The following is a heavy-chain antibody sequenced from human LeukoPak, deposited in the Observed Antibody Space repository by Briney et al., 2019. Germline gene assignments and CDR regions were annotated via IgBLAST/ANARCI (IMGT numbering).Heavy chain of an antibody. V-gene: IGHV4-34*01. D-gene: IGHD1-26*01. Sequence: SETLSLTCTVSGDSISGYYWSWIRQPPGKGLEWIGEINHSGNTNYNPSLKSRVTISVDTSKNQFSLNLSSVTAADTAVYYCARGGGADGSYYWFDPWGQGTLVTVSS. J-gene: IGHJ5*02. CDR2: INHSGNT. CDR1: GDSISGYY. CDR3: ARGGGADGSYYWFDP.